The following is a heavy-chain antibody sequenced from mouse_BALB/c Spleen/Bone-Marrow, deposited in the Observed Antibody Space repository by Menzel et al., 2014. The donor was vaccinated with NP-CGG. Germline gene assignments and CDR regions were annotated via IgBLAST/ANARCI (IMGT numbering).Heavy chain of an antibody. CDR3: AREANWNFDY. CDR1: GYTFTSYY. J-gene: IGHJ2*01. V-gene: IGHV1S56*01. D-gene: IGHD4-1*01. CDR2: IYPGNVNT. Sequence: QVQLKQSGPELVKPGASVRISCKAAGYTFTSYYIHWVKQRPGQGLQWIGWIYPGNVNTKYNEKFKGKATPTADKSSSTAYIQLSSLTSEDSAVYFCAREANWNFDYWGQGTTLTVSS.